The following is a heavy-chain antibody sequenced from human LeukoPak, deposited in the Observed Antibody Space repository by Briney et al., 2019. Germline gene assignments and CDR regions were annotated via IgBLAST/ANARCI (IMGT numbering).Heavy chain of an antibody. CDR2: IYSGGST. J-gene: IGHJ6*02. D-gene: IGHD3-3*01. CDR1: GFAVSTHF. V-gene: IGHV3-66*01. CDR3: ARDGVGYDFWSGPYV. Sequence: GGSLRLSCAASGFAVSTHFMSWVRQAPGKRLEWVSVIYSGGSTYYADSVKGRFTISRDNSKNTLYLQMNSLRAEDTAVYYCARDGVGYDFWSGPYVWGQGTTVTVSS.